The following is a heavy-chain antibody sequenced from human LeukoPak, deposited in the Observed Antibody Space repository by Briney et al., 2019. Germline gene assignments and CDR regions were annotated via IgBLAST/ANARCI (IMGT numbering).Heavy chain of an antibody. CDR1: GYTFTSYD. Sequence: ASVKVSWKASGYTFTSYDINWVRQATGQGLEWMGWMNPNSGNTGYAQKFQGRVTMTRNTSISTAYMELSSLRSEDTAVYYCARVFTMVRRKYNWFDPWGQGTLVTVSS. CDR2: MNPNSGNT. J-gene: IGHJ5*02. CDR3: ARVFTMVRRKYNWFDP. V-gene: IGHV1-8*01. D-gene: IGHD3-10*01.